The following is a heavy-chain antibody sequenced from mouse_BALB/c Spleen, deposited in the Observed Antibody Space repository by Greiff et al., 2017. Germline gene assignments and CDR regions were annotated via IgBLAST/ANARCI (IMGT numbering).Heavy chain of an antibody. V-gene: IGHV14-3*02. CDR3: ARGRPYAMDY. J-gene: IGHJ4*01. CDR1: GFNIKDTY. CDR2: IDPANGNT. Sequence: EVQLQQSGAELVKPGASVKLSCTASGFNIKDTYMHWVKQRPEQGLEWIGRIDPANGNTKYDPKFQGKATITADTASNTAYLQLSSLTSEDTAVYYCARGRPYAMDYWGQGTSVTVSS.